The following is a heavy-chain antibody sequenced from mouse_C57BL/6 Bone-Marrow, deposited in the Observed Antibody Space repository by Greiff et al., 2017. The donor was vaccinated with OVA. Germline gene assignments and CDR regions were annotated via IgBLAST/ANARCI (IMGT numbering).Heavy chain of an antibody. CDR2: IDPENGDT. CDR3: TEGSDGYFDY. Sequence: EVQLQQSGAELVRPGASVKLSCTASGFNIKDDYMHWVKQRPEQGLEWIGWIDPENGDTEYASKFQGKATITADTSSNTASLQLSSLTSEDTAVYYCTEGSDGYFDYWGQGTTLTVSA. V-gene: IGHV14-4*01. CDR1: GFNIKDDY. J-gene: IGHJ2*01.